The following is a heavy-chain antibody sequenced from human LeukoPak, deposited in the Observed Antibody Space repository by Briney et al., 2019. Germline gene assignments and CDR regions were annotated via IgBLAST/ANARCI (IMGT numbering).Heavy chain of an antibody. Sequence: GGSLRLSCTASGFTFGDYSLSWVRQAPEKGLEWVGFIRRKGYGGTTEYAPSVKGRFIISRDDSKSTAYLQMNSLKTEDTAVYYCTREHDFWSGPFDVWGKGTTVTVSS. CDR3: TREHDFWSGPFDV. CDR1: GFTFGDYS. CDR2: IRRKGYGGTT. D-gene: IGHD3-3*01. V-gene: IGHV3-49*04. J-gene: IGHJ6*04.